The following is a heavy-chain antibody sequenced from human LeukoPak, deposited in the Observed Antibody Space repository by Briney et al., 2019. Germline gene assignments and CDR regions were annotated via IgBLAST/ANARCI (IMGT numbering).Heavy chain of an antibody. Sequence: GGSLRLSCAASGFTFRSYEMNWVRQAPGKGLDWVSGISGSGGTTYYADSVKGRFTISRDNSKNTLYLQMNSLRVEDTALYYCARDRLAVAGNYWGQGTLVTVSS. J-gene: IGHJ4*02. D-gene: IGHD6-19*01. V-gene: IGHV3-23*01. CDR1: GFTFRSYE. CDR3: ARDRLAVAGNY. CDR2: ISGSGGTT.